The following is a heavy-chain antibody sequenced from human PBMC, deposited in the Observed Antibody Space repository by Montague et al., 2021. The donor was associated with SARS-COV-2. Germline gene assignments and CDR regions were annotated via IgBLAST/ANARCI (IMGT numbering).Heavy chain of an antibody. D-gene: IGHD3-22*01. CDR1: GGSFSDYY. V-gene: IGHV4-34*01. CDR3: ARGRVDTTMILVVFTGAAHSFDS. J-gene: IGHJ4*02. CDR2: VNHSGRI. Sequence: SETLSLTCAVYGGSFSDYYWTWIRQPPGKGLEWLGEVNHSGRINYNPPLKSRITISVDTSKNQFSLRLSFVTAADTAVYYCARGRVDTTMILVVFTGAAHSFDSWGQETLVSVSS.